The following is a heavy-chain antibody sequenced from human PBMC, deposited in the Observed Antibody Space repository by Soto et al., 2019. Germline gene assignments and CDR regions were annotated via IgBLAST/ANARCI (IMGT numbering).Heavy chain of an antibody. D-gene: IGHD3-9*01. Sequence: ETLSLTGTVCGGSINSSSYDWGWIRQPPGKGLEWIGSIYYSGSTYYNPSLKSRVTISVDTSKNQFSLKLSSVTAADTAVYYCAVQAYDILTGYYRAYFDYWGQGTLVTVSS. CDR2: IYYSGST. CDR1: GGSINSSSYD. CDR3: AVQAYDILTGYYRAYFDY. V-gene: IGHV4-39*01. J-gene: IGHJ4*02.